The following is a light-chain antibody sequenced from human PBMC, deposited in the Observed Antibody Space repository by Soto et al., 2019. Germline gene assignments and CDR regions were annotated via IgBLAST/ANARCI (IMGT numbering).Light chain of an antibody. Sequence: EVVLTQSPGTLSLSPGERATLSCRASQSVTNNYFAWYQQKPGQAPRLLIFGSSDRATGTPDRFSGSGSGTDFTLTIGRLEPEDSAVYYCRQYGSSPPYTFGQGTKLEIK. V-gene: IGKV3-20*01. CDR3: RQYGSSPPYT. CDR1: QSVTNNY. CDR2: GSS. J-gene: IGKJ2*01.